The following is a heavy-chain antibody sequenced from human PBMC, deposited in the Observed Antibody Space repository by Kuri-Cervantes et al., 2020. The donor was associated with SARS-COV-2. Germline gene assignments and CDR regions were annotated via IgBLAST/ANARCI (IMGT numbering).Heavy chain of an antibody. CDR2: IYTSGST. CDR1: GGSFSGYY. CDR3: ARSGSYPYYYYMDV. J-gene: IGHJ6*03. D-gene: IGHD1-26*01. Sequence: ESLKISCAVYGGSFSGYYWSWIRQPAGKGLEWIGRIYTSGSTNYNPSLKSRVTMSVDTSKNQFSLKLSSVTAADTAVYYCARSGSYPYYYYMDVWGKGTTVTVSS. V-gene: IGHV4-59*10.